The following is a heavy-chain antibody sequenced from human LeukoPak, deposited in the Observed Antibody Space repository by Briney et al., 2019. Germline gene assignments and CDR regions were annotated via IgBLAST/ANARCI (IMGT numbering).Heavy chain of an antibody. Sequence: SETLSLTCTVSGGSISSYYWSWIRQPPGKGLEWIGYIYYSGSTNYNPSLKSRVTISVDTSKNQFSLKLSSVTAADTAVYYCARDLVRVGPVAGSAYYYGMDAWGQGTTVTVSS. V-gene: IGHV4-59*01. CDR2: IYYSGST. CDR3: ARDLVRVGPVAGSAYYYGMDA. D-gene: IGHD6-19*01. J-gene: IGHJ6*02. CDR1: GGSISSYY.